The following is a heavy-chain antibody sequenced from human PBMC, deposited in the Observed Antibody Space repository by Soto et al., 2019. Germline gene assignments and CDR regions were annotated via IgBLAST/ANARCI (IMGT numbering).Heavy chain of an antibody. D-gene: IGHD5-18*01. CDR2: IYKTGST. V-gene: IGHV4-31*03. CDR3: ARDRIQFSVDV. Sequence: QVQLQESGPGLVKPSQTLSLTCSVSGGSINSGGHYWSWIRQHPGKGLEWIGHIYKTGSTDFNPSLKDRLTISIDTPKNQFSLSLRSVTDADTAVYYCARDRIQFSVDVWGQGTTVTVSS. J-gene: IGHJ6*02. CDR1: GGSINSGGHY.